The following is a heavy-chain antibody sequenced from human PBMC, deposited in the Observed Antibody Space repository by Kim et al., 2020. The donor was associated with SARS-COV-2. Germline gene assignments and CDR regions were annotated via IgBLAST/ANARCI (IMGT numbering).Heavy chain of an antibody. D-gene: IGHD6-19*01. J-gene: IGHJ5*02. Sequence: SETLSLTCALYGTSFGDYYWAWVRQAPGTGLEWIGHINRRGIANYSPPLKTRVTISIDTSQNQFSLRLNSMTAADAALYFCARGRSPLGLWGQGTLVTVST. CDR2: INRRGIA. CDR3: ARGRSPLGL. CDR1: GTSFGDYY. V-gene: IGHV4-34*01.